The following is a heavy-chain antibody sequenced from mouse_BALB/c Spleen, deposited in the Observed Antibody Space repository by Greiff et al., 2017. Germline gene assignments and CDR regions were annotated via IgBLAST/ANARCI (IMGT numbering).Heavy chain of an antibody. CDR1: GFAFSSYD. CDR3: ARRLRGYAMDY. CDR2: ISSGGGST. V-gene: IGHV5-12-1*01. J-gene: IGHJ4*01. D-gene: IGHD1-1*01. Sequence: EGKLVESGGGLVKPGGSLKLSCAASGFAFSSYDMSWVRQTPEKRLEWVAYISSGGGSTYYPDTVKGRFTISRDNAKNTLYLQMSSLKSEDTAMYYCARRLRGYAMDYWGQGTSVTVSS.